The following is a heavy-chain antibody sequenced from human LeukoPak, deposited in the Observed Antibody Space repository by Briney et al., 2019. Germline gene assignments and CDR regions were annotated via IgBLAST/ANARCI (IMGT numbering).Heavy chain of an antibody. D-gene: IGHD3-22*01. Sequence: SETLSLTCTVSGGSISSGGYYWSWIRQHPGKGLEWIGYIYYSGSTYYNPSLKSRVTISVDTSKNQFPLKLSSVTAADTAVYYCARMTWIVATYGMDVWGQGTTVTVSS. CDR1: GGSISSGGYY. CDR3: ARMTWIVATYGMDV. V-gene: IGHV4-31*03. J-gene: IGHJ6*02. CDR2: IYYSGST.